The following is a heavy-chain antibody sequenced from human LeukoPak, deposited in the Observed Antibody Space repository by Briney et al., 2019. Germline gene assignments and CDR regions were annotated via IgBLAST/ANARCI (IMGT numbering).Heavy chain of an antibody. Sequence: GESLQISCKGSGYSFTSYWIGWVRQMPGKGLEWMGIIYPGDSDTRYSPSFQGQVTISADKSISTAYLQWSSLKASDTAMYYCARTYYYGSGSYYGRAFDIWGQGTMVTVSS. CDR2: IYPGDSDT. V-gene: IGHV5-51*01. J-gene: IGHJ3*02. CDR3: ARTYYYGSGSYYGRAFDI. D-gene: IGHD3-10*01. CDR1: GYSFTSYW.